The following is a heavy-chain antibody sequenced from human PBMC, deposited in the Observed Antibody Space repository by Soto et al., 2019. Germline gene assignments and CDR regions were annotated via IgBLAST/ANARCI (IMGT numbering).Heavy chain of an antibody. CDR1: GFTFSSYG. J-gene: IGHJ4*02. Sequence: GGSLRLSCVASGFTFSSYGMHWVRQAPGKGLEWVAVISYDGSNKYYADSVKGRFTISRDNSKNTLYLQMNSLRAEDTAVYYCAKGHSGSYSKGLPEWYWGQGTLVTVSS. CDR3: AKGHSGSYSKGLPEWY. V-gene: IGHV3-30*18. D-gene: IGHD1-26*01. CDR2: ISYDGSNK.